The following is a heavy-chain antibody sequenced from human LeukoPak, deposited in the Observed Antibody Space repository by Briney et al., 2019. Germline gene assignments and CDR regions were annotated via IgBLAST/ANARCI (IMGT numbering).Heavy chain of an antibody. CDR1: GFIFNNYA. V-gene: IGHV3-9*01. J-gene: IGHJ4*02. D-gene: IGHD6-19*01. CDR3: AKDNRRHYTSGPNPDSLH. CDR2: ISWNSGSI. Sequence: GGSLRLSCAGSGFIFNNYAMHWVRQPPGRGLEWVSGISWNSGSIDYADSVKGRFTISRDNAKNSLYLQMNSLRVEDTAFYYCAKDNRRHYTSGPNPDSLHWGQGALVTVSS.